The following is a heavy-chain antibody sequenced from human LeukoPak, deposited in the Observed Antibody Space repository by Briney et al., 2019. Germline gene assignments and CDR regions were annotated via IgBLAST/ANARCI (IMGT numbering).Heavy chain of an antibody. V-gene: IGHV4-34*01. CDR2: INHSGST. CDR3: ASKTRDYFDY. Sequence: SETLSLTCAVYGGSFSGYSWSWIRQPPGKGLEWIGEINHSGSTNYNPSLKSRVTISVDTSKNQFSLKLSSVTAADTAVYYCASKTRDYFDYWGQGTLVTVSS. CDR1: GGSFSGYS. J-gene: IGHJ4*02.